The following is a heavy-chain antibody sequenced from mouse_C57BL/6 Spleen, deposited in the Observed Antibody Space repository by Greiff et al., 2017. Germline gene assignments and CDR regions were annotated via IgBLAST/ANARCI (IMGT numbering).Heavy chain of an antibody. CDR3: ARAAGMGAMDY. D-gene: IGHD2-3*01. Sequence: EVMLVESGGGLVKPGGSLKLSCAASGFTFSSYAMSWVRQTPDKRLEWVATISDGGSYTYYPDNVKGRFTISRDNAKNNLYLQMSHLKSEDTAMYYCARAAGMGAMDYWGQGTSVTVSS. J-gene: IGHJ4*01. CDR2: ISDGGSYT. CDR1: GFTFSSYA. V-gene: IGHV5-4*03.